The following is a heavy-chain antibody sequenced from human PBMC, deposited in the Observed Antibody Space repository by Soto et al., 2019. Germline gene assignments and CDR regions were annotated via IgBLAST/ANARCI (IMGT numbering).Heavy chain of an antibody. CDR3: AKGGGSARDFDY. V-gene: IGHV3-30*18. Sequence: PGGSLRLSCTGSGFTFGNHCMHWVRQAPGKGLEWVASTSYDGNNKYYADSLKGRFTISRDNSKKMVYLQMTSLGPEATAVYYCAKGGGSARDFDYWGQGALVTVCS. D-gene: IGHD1-26*01. CDR2: TSYDGNNK. CDR1: GFTFGNHC. J-gene: IGHJ4*02.